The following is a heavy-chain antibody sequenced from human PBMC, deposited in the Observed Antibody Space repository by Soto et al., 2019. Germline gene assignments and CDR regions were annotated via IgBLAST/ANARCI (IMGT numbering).Heavy chain of an antibody. D-gene: IGHD3-10*01. J-gene: IGHJ6*02. CDR1: GFTFSDYY. CDR3: ASLYGSGSYHYSDSGMDV. Sequence: QVQLVESGGGLVKPGGSLRLSCAASGFTFSDYYMSWIRQAPGKGLEWVSYISSSGSTIYYADSVKGRFTISRDNAKNSLYLQMNSLRADDTAVYYCASLYGSGSYHYSDSGMDVWGQGTTVTVSS. V-gene: IGHV3-11*01. CDR2: ISSSGSTI.